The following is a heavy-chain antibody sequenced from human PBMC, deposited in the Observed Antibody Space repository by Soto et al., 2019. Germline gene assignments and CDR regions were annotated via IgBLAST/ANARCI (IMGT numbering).Heavy chain of an antibody. CDR3: ARFVPCGDATCALDY. D-gene: IGHD2-21*01. J-gene: IGHJ4*02. CDR2: IYYTGST. V-gene: IGHV4-59*12. Sequence: PSETLSLTCTVSGGSIISYYCSWIRQPPGKGLEWIGYIYYTGSTNYNPSLKSRVTISVDTSKNQFSLKLTSVTAADTAVYYCARFVPCGDATCALDYWGKGTLVTVSS. CDR1: GGSIISYY.